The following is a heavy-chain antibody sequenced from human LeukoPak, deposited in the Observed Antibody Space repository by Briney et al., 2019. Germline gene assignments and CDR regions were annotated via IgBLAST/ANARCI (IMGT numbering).Heavy chain of an antibody. Sequence: GGSLRLSCAASGFIFDDYAMHWVRQAPGKGLEWVSLISWDGGATYYADSVKGRFTISRDNSKNSLFLQMNSLRAQDTALYYCAKDASSGWYIDYWGQGTLVTVSS. J-gene: IGHJ4*02. D-gene: IGHD6-19*01. V-gene: IGHV3-43D*03. CDR2: ISWDGGAT. CDR1: GFIFDDYA. CDR3: AKDASSGWYIDY.